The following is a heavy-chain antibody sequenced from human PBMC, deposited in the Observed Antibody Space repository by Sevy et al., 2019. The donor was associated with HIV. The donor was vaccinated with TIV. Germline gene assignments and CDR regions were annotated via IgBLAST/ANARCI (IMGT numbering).Heavy chain of an antibody. D-gene: IGHD3-22*01. CDR3: ASHYYDSTGYYFPLEY. V-gene: IGHV3-30*04. CDR1: GFTFSTYA. Sequence: GGSLRLSCTAFGFTFSTYAMYWVRQAPGKGLEWVAVISDDGNNKDYADSVKGRFTISRDKSKNRLYRQMNSLRADDTAVYYCASHYYDSTGYYFPLEYWGQGTRVTVSS. J-gene: IGHJ4*02. CDR2: ISDDGNNK.